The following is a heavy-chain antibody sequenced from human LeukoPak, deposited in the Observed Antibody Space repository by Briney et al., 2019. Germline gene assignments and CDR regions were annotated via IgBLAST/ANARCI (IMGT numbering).Heavy chain of an antibody. CDR3: ARRPTGDPLDY. J-gene: IGHJ4*02. CDR2: IYHSGST. D-gene: IGHD7-27*01. V-gene: IGHV4-4*02. Sequence: SETLSLTCAVSGGSISRSNWWHWVRQPPGKGLEWIGEIYHSGSTNYNPSLKSRVTISVDKSKNQFTLKVTSVTAADTAVYYCARRPTGDPLDYWGQGTLVTVSS. CDR1: GGSISRSNW.